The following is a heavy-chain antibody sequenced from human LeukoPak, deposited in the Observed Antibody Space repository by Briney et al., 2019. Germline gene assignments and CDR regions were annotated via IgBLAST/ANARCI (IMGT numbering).Heavy chain of an antibody. CDR2: TIPIFGTA. V-gene: IGHV1-69*05. CDR1: GGSFSSEA. J-gene: IGHJ4*02. Sequence: GASVKVSCKAFGGSFSSEAISWVRQAPGQGLEWMGGTIPIFGTANYAQKFQGRVTITTDESTSTAYMEVSSLRSEGTAVYYCGRKAGDCGGGSCYSIDYWGQGTLVTVSS. D-gene: IGHD2-15*01. CDR3: GRKAGDCGGGSCYSIDY.